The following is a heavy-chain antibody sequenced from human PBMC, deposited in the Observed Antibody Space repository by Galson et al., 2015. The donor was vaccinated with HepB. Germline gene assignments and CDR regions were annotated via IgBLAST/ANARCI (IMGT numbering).Heavy chain of an antibody. V-gene: IGHV3-30-3*01. CDR3: ARSAAGRTATTTLA. D-gene: IGHD4-17*01. CDR1: GFDFNDSS. Sequence: SLRLSCAASGFDFNDSSMHWVRQSPGKGLEWVAGISFDGRNSYYADSVKGRFIISRDSSKKTVYLQMNSLRSEDTAVYYCARSAAGRTATTTLAWGQGILVTVSS. J-gene: IGHJ5*02. CDR2: ISFDGRNS.